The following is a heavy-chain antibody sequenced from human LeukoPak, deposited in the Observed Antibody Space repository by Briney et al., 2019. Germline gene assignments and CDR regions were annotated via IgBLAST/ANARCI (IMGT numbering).Heavy chain of an antibody. J-gene: IGHJ4*02. CDR3: ARAKEAAFDY. V-gene: IGHV3-7*01. CDR1: GFTFGSYW. CDR2: IKQDGSEE. Sequence: GGSLRLSCAASGFTFGSYWMSWVRQAPGKGLEWVANIKQDGSEENYVDSVKGRFTISRDNAKNSLYLQTNSLRVEDTAVYYCARAKEAAFDYWGQGTLVTVSS. D-gene: IGHD2-15*01.